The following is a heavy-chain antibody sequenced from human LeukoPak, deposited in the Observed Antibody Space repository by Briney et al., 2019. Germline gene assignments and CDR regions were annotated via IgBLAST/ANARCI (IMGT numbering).Heavy chain of an antibody. D-gene: IGHD2-21*02. J-gene: IGHJ4*02. V-gene: IGHV3-23*01. CDR3: ARDRRGTALTTNDC. Sequence: PGGSLRLSCAGSGFTFNSYAMTWVRQAPGKGLEWLSTISGSGDSTYYADSVQGRFTISRDNTKNTLYLQVNSLRGGDTAVYYCARDRRGTALTTNDCWGQGTLVTVSS. CDR1: GFTFNSYA. CDR2: ISGSGDST.